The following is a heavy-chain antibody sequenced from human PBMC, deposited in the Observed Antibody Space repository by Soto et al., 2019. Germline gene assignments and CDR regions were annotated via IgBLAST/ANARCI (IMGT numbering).Heavy chain of an antibody. V-gene: IGHV1-18*01. CDR3: ARSRRYCISTSCPFDY. J-gene: IGHJ4*02. Sequence: ASVKVSCKASGYTFTSYGISWVRQAPGQGLEWMGWISAYNGTANYAQKFQGRVTITADESTSTAYMELSSLRSEDTAVYYCARSRRYCISTSCPFDYWGQGTRVTVSS. CDR1: GYTFTSYG. D-gene: IGHD2-2*01. CDR2: ISAYNGTA.